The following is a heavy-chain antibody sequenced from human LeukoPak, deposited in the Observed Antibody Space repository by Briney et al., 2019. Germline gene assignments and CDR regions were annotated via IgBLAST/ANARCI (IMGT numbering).Heavy chain of an antibody. CDR1: GYMFTGYY. J-gene: IGHJ4*02. D-gene: IGHD6-19*01. Sequence: GASVKVSCKASGYMFTGYYIHWVRQAPGQGLEWMGWINTNTGNPTYAQGFTGRFVFSLDTSVSTAYLQISSLKAEDTAVYYCARDSSGWSEGEDYWGQGTLVTVSS. CDR2: INTNTGNP. V-gene: IGHV7-4-1*02. CDR3: ARDSSGWSEGEDY.